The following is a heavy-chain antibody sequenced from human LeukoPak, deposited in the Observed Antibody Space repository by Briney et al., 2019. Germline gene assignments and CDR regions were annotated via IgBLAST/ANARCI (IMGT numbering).Heavy chain of an antibody. Sequence: ASVKVSCKASGYTFTSYGISWVRQAPGQGLEWMGWISAYNGNTNYAQKLQGRVTMTTDTSTSTAYMKLSSLSSDDTAVYYCARDSYDSSGYHLGFDYWGQGTLVTVSS. V-gene: IGHV1-18*01. J-gene: IGHJ4*02. CDR3: ARDSYDSSGYHLGFDY. D-gene: IGHD3-22*01. CDR2: ISAYNGNT. CDR1: GYTFTSYG.